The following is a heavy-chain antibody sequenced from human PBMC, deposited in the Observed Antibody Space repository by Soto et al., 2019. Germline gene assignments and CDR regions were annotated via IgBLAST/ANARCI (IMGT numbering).Heavy chain of an antibody. D-gene: IGHD3-3*01. V-gene: IGHV1-18*01. CDR2: ISAYNGNT. J-gene: IGHJ6*02. CDR1: GYTFTSYG. Sequence: ASVKFSCKASGYTFTSYGISWVRQAPGQGLEWMGWISAYNGNTNYAQKLQGRVTMTTDTSTSTAYMELRSLRSDDTAVYYCARDQGDGRDYDFRPGYLSTYDYYGMDVWGQGTTVTVSS. CDR3: ARDQGDGRDYDFRPGYLSTYDYYGMDV.